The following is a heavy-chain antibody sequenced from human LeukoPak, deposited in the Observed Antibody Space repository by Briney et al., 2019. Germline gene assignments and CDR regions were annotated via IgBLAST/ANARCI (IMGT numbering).Heavy chain of an antibody. D-gene: IGHD2-2*01. Sequence: SETLSLTCTVSGGSISSYYWSWLRQPPGKGLEWIGSVYDSGTTNHNPSLKSRVTISVDTSKNQFSLNLSSMTAADTAVYYCARSFCSSTMCYSYFDYWGQGTVVTVSS. CDR2: VYDSGTT. V-gene: IGHV4-59*08. J-gene: IGHJ4*02. CDR1: GGSISSYY. CDR3: ARSFCSSTMCYSYFDY.